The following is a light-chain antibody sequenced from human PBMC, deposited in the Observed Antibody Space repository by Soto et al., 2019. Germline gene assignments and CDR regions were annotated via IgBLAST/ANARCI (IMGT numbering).Light chain of an antibody. V-gene: IGKV3D-15*01. J-gene: IGKJ4*01. CDR2: AAS. CDR1: QSVSYN. CDR3: QQYNQWPPLT. Sequence: ETVMTQSPATLSVSPGERATLSCRASQSVSYNLAWYQQKPGQAPRLLIYAASSRATDVPARFSGSGPGTRFTLTISSLQSEDFAVYYCQQYNQWPPLTFGGGTKVDIK.